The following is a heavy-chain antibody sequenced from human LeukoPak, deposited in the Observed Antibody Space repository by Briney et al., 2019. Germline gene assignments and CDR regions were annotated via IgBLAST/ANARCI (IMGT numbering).Heavy chain of an antibody. CDR2: ISSSGGST. J-gene: IGHJ4*02. D-gene: IGHD2-15*01. CDR1: GFTFSSYA. CDR3: AKEGCSGGSCYPDY. V-gene: IGHV3-23*01. Sequence: PGGSLRLSCAASGFTFSSYAMSWVRQAPGKGLEWVSAISSSGGSTYYADSVKGRFTISRDNSKNTLYLQMNSLRAEDTAVYYCAKEGCSGGSCYPDYWGQGTLVTVSS.